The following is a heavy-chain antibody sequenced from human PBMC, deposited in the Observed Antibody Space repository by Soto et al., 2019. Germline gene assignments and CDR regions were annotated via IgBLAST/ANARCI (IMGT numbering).Heavy chain of an antibody. D-gene: IGHD3-16*02. J-gene: IGHJ2*01. Sequence: GGSLRLSCAASGSSFTSYWTSWVRQPPRKGLEWVDNIKQDGSEKYYVDSVKGRFTISRDNAKNSLYLQMNSLRGEDTAVYYCAREDYVWGSYRKWYFDLWGRGTLVTVSS. CDR2: IKQDGSEK. CDR1: GSSFTSYW. CDR3: AREDYVWGSYRKWYFDL. V-gene: IGHV3-7*01.